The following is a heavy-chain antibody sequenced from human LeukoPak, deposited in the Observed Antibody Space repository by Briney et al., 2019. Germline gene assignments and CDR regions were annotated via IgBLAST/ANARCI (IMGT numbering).Heavy chain of an antibody. D-gene: IGHD2-2*01. CDR3: ARVGIVVVPATANAYYFDY. V-gene: IGHV4-38-2*01. J-gene: IGHJ4*02. CDR2: IYHSGST. Sequence: SETLSLTCAVYGGSFSGYYWGWIRQPPGKGLEWIGSIYHSGSTYYNPSLKSRVTISVDTSKNQFSLKLSSVTAADTAVYYCARVGIVVVPATANAYYFDYWGQGTLVTVSS. CDR1: GGSFSGYY.